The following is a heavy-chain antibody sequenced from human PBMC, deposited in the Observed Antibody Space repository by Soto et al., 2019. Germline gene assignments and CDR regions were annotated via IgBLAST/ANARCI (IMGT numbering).Heavy chain of an antibody. CDR2: ISGSGGST. Sequence: GGSLRLSCAASGFTFSSYAMSWVRQAPGKGLEWVSAISGSGGSTYYADSVKGRFTISRDNSKNTLYLQMNGLRVEDTAIYYCAKDYCLRTSCCEEGFPDFRSQGTLVTVSS. CDR1: GFTFSSYA. J-gene: IGHJ4*02. D-gene: IGHD2-2*01. V-gene: IGHV3-23*01. CDR3: AKDYCLRTSCCEEGFPDF.